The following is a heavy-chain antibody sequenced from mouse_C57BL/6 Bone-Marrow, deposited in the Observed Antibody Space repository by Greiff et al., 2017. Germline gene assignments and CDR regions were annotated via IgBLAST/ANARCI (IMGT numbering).Heavy chain of an antibody. CDR3: TRNYYDYDGAYYFDY. V-gene: IGHV5-9-1*02. CDR1: GFTFSSYA. Sequence: EVQRVESGEGLVKPGGSLKLSCAASGFTFSSYAMSWVRQTPEKRLEWVAYISSGGDYIYYADTVKGRFTISRDNARNTLYLQMSSLKSEDTAMYYCTRNYYDYDGAYYFDYWGQGTTLTGSS. J-gene: IGHJ2*01. D-gene: IGHD2-4*01. CDR2: ISSGGDYI.